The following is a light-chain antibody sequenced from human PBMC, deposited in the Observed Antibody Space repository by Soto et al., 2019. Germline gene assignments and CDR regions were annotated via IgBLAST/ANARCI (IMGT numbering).Light chain of an antibody. CDR3: QHYSSYSRT. Sequence: DIQMTQSPSTLSASVGDRVAITCRASQSISNWLAWYQQIPGKAPKVLIYKASRLGSEVPSRFSGSGSGTEFTLTISSLQPDDFATYYCQHYSSYSRTFGQGTKVEIK. V-gene: IGKV1-5*03. CDR2: KAS. CDR1: QSISNW. J-gene: IGKJ1*01.